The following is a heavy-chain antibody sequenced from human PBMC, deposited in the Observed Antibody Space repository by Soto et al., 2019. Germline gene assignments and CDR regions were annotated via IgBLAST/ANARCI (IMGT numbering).Heavy chain of an antibody. V-gene: IGHV3-33*01. CDR1: GFTFSSYG. D-gene: IGHD1-26*01. J-gene: IGHJ4*02. CDR3: ERGVDNSYPLDY. CDR2: IWDDGSNK. Sequence: QVQLVESGGGVVQPGRSLRLSCAASGFTFSSYGMHWVRQAPGKGLEWVAVIWDDGSNKYYADSVKGRFTISRDNSKNTLDLQMNSMSGEDTAEYYGERGVDNSYPLDYWGQGTLVTVSS.